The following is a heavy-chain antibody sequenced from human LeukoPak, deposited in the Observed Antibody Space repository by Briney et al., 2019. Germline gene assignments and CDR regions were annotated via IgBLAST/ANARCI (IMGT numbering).Heavy chain of an antibody. CDR1: GFTFSDYY. CDR3: ARGGYMITFGGVDY. CDR2: ISSSGSTI. Sequence: GGSLRLSCAASGFTFSDYYMSWIRQAPGKGLEWVSSISSSGSTIYYPDSVKGRFTISRDNANNSLYLQMNSLRAEDTSMYYCARGGYMITFGGVDYWGQGTLVTVSS. D-gene: IGHD3-16*01. V-gene: IGHV3-11*04. J-gene: IGHJ4*02.